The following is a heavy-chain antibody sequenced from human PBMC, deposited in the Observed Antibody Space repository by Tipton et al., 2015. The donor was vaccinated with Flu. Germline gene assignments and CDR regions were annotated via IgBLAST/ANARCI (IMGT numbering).Heavy chain of an antibody. CDR3: ARRMLSIPEGDRFYSYTGMDV. D-gene: IGHD2-21*01. J-gene: IGHJ6*02. CDR2: VYLTGST. V-gene: IGHV4-38-2*02. Sequence: LRLSCTVSGFSISSGYNWGWIRQPPGKGLEWIGSVYLTGSTFYNPSLRRRVTISVDTSNNQFSLTLTSVTAADTATYYCARRMLSIPEGDRFYSYTGMDVWGQGTTVTVSS. CDR1: GFSISSGYN.